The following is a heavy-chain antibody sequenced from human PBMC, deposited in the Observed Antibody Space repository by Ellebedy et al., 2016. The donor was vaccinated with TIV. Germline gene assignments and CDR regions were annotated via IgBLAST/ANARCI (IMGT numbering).Heavy chain of an antibody. CDR3: ARNPPTYNWVDS. CDR2: VYYSGNT. Sequence: PSETLSLTCTVSGGSIRRSSYYWGWIRQPPGKGLEWIGNVYYSGNTDYNPSLKSRVTISVDTSKNQFSLKLRSVTAADTAVYYCARNPPTYNWVDSWGQGTLVTVSS. V-gene: IGHV4-39*01. CDR1: GGSIRRSSYY. J-gene: IGHJ5*01.